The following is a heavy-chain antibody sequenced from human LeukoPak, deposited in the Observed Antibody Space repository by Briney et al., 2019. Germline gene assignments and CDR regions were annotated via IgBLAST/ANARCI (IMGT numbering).Heavy chain of an antibody. CDR3: ARPSFRTGSYFDH. V-gene: IGHV3-7*01. J-gene: IGHJ4*02. Sequence: GGSLRLSCELSGFTFTDYWMGWVRQAPGKGLEWVANIEEYGNEVQYVDSVKGRFTIFRDNTKTSLYLQMNNLRVEDTAVYYCARPSFRTGSYFDHWGQGALVTVSS. CDR2: IEEYGNEV. D-gene: IGHD3/OR15-3a*01. CDR1: GFTFTDYW.